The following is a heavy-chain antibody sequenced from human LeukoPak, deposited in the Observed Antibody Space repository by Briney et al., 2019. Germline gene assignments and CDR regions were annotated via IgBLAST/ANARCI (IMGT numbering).Heavy chain of an antibody. D-gene: IGHD6-13*01. CDR1: GLTFSSYW. J-gene: IGHJ5*02. V-gene: IGHV3-74*01. CDR2: INSDGSST. CDR3: ARHSSTWYGTLFDP. Sequence: GGSLGLSCAPSGLTFSSYWMHWVRQAPGKGLVWVSRINSDGSSTIYADSVKGRFTISRDNAKNTLYLQMNSLRAEDTAVYYCARHSSTWYGTLFDPWGQGTLVTVSS.